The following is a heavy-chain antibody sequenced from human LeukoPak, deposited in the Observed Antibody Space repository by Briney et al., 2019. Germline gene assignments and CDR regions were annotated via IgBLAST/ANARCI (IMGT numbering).Heavy chain of an antibody. CDR2: IYHSGST. CDR1: GGSISSSNW. J-gene: IGHJ4*02. Sequence: SETLSLTCAVSGGSISSSNWWSWVRQPPGKGLEWIGEIYHSGSTNYNPSLKSRVTISVDKSKNQFSLKLSSVTAADTAVYYCARDQYYYDSSGYLFDYWGQGTLVTVSS. D-gene: IGHD3-22*01. V-gene: IGHV4-4*02. CDR3: ARDQYYYDSSGYLFDY.